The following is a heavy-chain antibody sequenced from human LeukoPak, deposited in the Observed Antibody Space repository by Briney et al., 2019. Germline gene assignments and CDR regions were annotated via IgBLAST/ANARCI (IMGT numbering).Heavy chain of an antibody. CDR3: ARDLPSTSNWELDY. CDR1: GYTFIDYY. CDR2: IHPNSAAT. V-gene: IGHV1-2*06. J-gene: IGHJ4*02. Sequence: ASLKVSCKASGYTFIDYYIHWVRQAPGQGLEWVSRIHPNSAATEYAENFQGRVTMTRDTSISTAYMELSRVTSDDTAVYYCARDLPSTSNWELDYWGQGTLVTVSS. D-gene: IGHD7-27*01.